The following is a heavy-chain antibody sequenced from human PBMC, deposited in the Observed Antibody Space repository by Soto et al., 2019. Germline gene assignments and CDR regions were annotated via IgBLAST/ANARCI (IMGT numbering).Heavy chain of an antibody. D-gene: IGHD1-26*01. Sequence: GGSLRLSCAASGFTFSDSVVHWVRQASGKGLEWVGRIRSKANTYATAYAASVKGRFTISRDDSKNTAYLEMNSLKTEDTAVYYCSSPTLEWELHWGRGTLVTVSS. CDR1: GFTFSDSV. J-gene: IGHJ4*02. CDR3: SSPTLEWELH. V-gene: IGHV3-73*01. CDR2: IRSKANTYAT.